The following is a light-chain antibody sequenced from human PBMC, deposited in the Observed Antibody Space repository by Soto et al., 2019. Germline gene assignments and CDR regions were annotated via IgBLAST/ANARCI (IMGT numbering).Light chain of an antibody. V-gene: IGKV3-20*01. Sequence: DIVLTQSPGTLSLSPGERATLSCRASQSVGSIYLAWYQQKPGQAPRPLIHGASNRASGIPDRFSGSGSGTDFTLTISRLEPEDFAVYYCQQYGSSPRTFGQGTKVEIK. CDR3: QQYGSSPRT. CDR2: GAS. J-gene: IGKJ1*01. CDR1: QSVGSIY.